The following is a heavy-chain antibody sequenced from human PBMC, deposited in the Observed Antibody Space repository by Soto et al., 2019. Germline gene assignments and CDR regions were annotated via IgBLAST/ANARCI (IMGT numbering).Heavy chain of an antibody. Sequence: EVQLVESGGGLVQPGGSLRLSCAASGFTFSSYDMHWVRQATGKGLEWVSAIGTAGDTYYPGSVKGRFTISRENAKNSLYLQMNSLRAEDTAVYYCARVPRTAARQPGGKPSYYFDYWGQGTLVTVSS. CDR1: GFTFSSYD. J-gene: IGHJ4*02. CDR2: IGTAGDT. CDR3: ARVPRTAARQPGGKPSYYFDY. V-gene: IGHV3-13*01. D-gene: IGHD6-6*01.